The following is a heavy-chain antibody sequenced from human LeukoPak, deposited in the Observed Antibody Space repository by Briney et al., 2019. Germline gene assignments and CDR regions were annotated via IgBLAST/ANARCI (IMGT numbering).Heavy chain of an antibody. CDR2: TYYRSKWYN. J-gene: IGHJ4*02. CDR1: GDSVSSNSAA. D-gene: IGHD3-10*01. V-gene: IGHV6-1*01. CDR3: ARAATMVRGVKPIYYFDY. Sequence: SQTLSLTCAISGDSVSSNSAAWNWIRQSPSRGLEWLGRTYYRSKWYNDYAVSVKSRITINPDTSKNQFSLQLNSVTPEDTAVYYCARAATMVRGVKPIYYFDYWGQGTLVTVSS.